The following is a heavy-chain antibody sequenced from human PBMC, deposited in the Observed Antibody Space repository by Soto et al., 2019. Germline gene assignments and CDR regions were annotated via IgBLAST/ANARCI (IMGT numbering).Heavy chain of an antibody. V-gene: IGHV4-34*01. Sequence: PSETLSLTCAVYGGSFSGYYWSWIRQPPGKGLEWIGEINHSGSTNYNPSLKSRVTISVDTSKNQFSLKLSSVTAADTAVYYCASTVAQATVTNPVDYWGQGTLVTVSS. CDR1: GGSFSGYY. D-gene: IGHD4-17*01. J-gene: IGHJ4*02. CDR2: INHSGST. CDR3: ASTVAQATVTNPVDY.